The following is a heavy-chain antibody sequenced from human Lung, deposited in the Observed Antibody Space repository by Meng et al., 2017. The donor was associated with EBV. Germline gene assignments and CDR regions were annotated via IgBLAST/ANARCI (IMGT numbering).Heavy chain of an antibody. CDR2: ISTNTGTP. D-gene: IGHD2/OR15-2a*01. CDR1: GNTFSTYT. J-gene: IGHJ5*02. CDR3: ARGGNFDP. V-gene: IGHV7-4-1*02. Sequence: QVQLVQSGSELKKTGASVKVSCKASGNTFSTYTINWVRQAHGRGLEWMGWISTNTGTPTYTQGFKGRFVFSLDTSVSTAYLQISSLKAEDTAVYYCARGGNFDPWGQGTLVTVSS.